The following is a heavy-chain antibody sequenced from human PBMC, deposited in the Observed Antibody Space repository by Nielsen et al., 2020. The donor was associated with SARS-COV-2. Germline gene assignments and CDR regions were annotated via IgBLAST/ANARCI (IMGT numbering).Heavy chain of an antibody. CDR2: ISSNGGST. CDR3: SSTSSSYYYYYYMDV. D-gene: IGHD2-2*01. Sequence: GESLKISCSASGFTFSSYAMHWVRQAPGKGLKYVSAISSNGGSTYYADSVKGRFTISRDNSKNTPYLQMSSLRAEDTAVYYCSSTSSSYYYYYYMDVWGKGTTVTVSS. J-gene: IGHJ6*03. V-gene: IGHV3-64D*09. CDR1: GFTFSSYA.